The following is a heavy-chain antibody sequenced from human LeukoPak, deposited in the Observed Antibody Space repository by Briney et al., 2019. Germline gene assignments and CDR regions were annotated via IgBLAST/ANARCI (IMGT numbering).Heavy chain of an antibody. J-gene: IGHJ5*02. CDR2: ISSSSSYI. CDR1: GFXFSSYS. CDR3: ARDDSSSDNWLDP. Sequence: GGSLRLSCAASGFXFSSYSMNWVRQAPGKGLEWVSSISSSSSYIYYADSVKGRFTISRDNAKNSLYLQMNSLRAEDTAVYYCARDDSSSDNWLDPWGQGTLVTVSS. D-gene: IGHD6-13*01. V-gene: IGHV3-21*01.